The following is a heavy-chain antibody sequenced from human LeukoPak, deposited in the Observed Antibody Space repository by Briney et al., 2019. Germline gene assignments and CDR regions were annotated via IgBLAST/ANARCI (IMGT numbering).Heavy chain of an antibody. CDR2: IGAAGEM. V-gene: IGHV3-13*04. Sequence: GGSLRLSSAASGFTFSSYDMHWVRQATGKGLEWVSTIGAAGEMFYPGSVKGRFTISRDDAKNSMYLQMDSLRAGDTAVYYCVRRLRGWSSGFDYWGQGILVTVSS. J-gene: IGHJ4*02. CDR1: GFTFSSYD. CDR3: VRRLRGWSSGFDY. D-gene: IGHD6-19*01.